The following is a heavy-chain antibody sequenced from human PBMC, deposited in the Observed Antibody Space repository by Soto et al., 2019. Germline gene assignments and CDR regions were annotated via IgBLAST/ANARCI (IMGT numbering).Heavy chain of an antibody. CDR1: GFSLTTSEVG. D-gene: IGHD2-21*02. CDR3: AHRFTVVTVGYFDY. Sequence: GSGPTLVNPTQTLTLTCTFSGFSLTTSEVGVGWIRQPPGKALEWLALIYWDGDKRYSPSLKNRLTITKDTSKNQVVLTMTNMAPVDTATYYCAHRFTVVTVGYFDYWGQGSLVTSPQ. CDR2: IYWDGDK. V-gene: IGHV2-5*02. J-gene: IGHJ4*02.